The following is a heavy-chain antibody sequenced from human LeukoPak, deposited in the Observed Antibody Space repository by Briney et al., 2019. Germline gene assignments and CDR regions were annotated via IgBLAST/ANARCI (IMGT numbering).Heavy chain of an antibody. V-gene: IGHV4-4*07. Sequence: PSETLSLTCTVSGGSISNSFWSWIRQPAGQGLEWLGRIYSSGRTNYNPSLKSRVTMSLDTSKKQISLMLTSVTAADTAVYYCARAPAGCGGTCAFDFWGQGALVTVSS. CDR1: GGSISNSF. D-gene: IGHD2-15*01. CDR3: ARAPAGCGGTCAFDF. CDR2: IYSSGRT. J-gene: IGHJ4*02.